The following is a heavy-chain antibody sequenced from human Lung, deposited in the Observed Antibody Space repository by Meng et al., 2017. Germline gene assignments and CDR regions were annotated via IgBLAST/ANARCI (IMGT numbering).Heavy chain of an antibody. V-gene: IGHV1-2*06. CDR1: GYTFIDYY. CDR2: INPNSGGA. D-gene: IGHD6-19*01. CDR3: AREQQWLVQDFDS. J-gene: IGHJ4*02. Sequence: QAQLGQSGAEVKKPGASVKVSCKASGYTFIDYYMHWVRQAPGQGLEWMGRINPNSGGADYAQKFQGRVTMTRDKSISTAYMELTRLRSDDTAVYYCAREQQWLVQDFDSWGQGTLVTVS.